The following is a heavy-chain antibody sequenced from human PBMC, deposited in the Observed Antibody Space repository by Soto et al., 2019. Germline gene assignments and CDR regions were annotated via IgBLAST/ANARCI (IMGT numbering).Heavy chain of an antibody. CDR3: ARDDCIGTVCYIGY. CDR1: GYTFTSYG. V-gene: IGHV1-18*01. CDR2: ISAYNGNT. J-gene: IGHJ4*02. Sequence: QVQLVQSGAEVKKPGASVKVSCKASGYTFTSYGISWVRQAPGQGLEWMGWISAYNGNTNYAQKLQGRVTMTTDTSTSTAYIELRRLRSDDPAVYYYARDDCIGTVCYIGYWGQGTLVTVSS. D-gene: IGHD2-2*01.